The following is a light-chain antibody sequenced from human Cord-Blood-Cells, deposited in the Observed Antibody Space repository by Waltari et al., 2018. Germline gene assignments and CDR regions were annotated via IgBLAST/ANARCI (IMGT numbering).Light chain of an antibody. CDR3: QQYDNLLFT. CDR2: DAS. Sequence: IQMTQSPSTVSASVGDRVTITCQASQDIRTYLNWYQQKPGKAPKLLIYDASNLETGVPSRFSGSGSGTDFTFTISSLQPEDIATYYCQQYDNLLFTFGPGTKVDIK. J-gene: IGKJ3*01. CDR1: QDIRTY. V-gene: IGKV1-33*01.